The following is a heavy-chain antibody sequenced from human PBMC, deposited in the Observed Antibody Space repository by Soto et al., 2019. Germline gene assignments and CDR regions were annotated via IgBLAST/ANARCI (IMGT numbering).Heavy chain of an antibody. CDR2: IIPIFGTA. J-gene: IGHJ4*02. V-gene: IGHV1-69*05. D-gene: IGHD3-3*01. Sequence: ASVKVSCKASGGTFSSYAISWVRQAPGQGLEWMGGIIPIFGTANSAQKFQGRVTITTDASTTTAYMEVRSLRSEDTAVYYCARVSWNFWSGFYNFDVWGRGSLVTVSS. CDR1: GGTFSSYA. CDR3: ARVSWNFWSGFYNFDV.